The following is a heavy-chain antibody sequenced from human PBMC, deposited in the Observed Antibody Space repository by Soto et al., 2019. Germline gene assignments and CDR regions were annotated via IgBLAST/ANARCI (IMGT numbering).Heavy chain of an antibody. CDR1: GGSIISGSYF. Sequence: PSETLSLTCNASGGSIISGSYFWGWIRQPPGKGLDWIGSLYYSGTTYYNPSLKSRVTISVDTSKNQFSLKLSSVTAADTAMYYCARQEHYDILTGPALVGWFDPWGQGTLVTVSS. J-gene: IGHJ5*02. CDR3: ARQEHYDILTGPALVGWFDP. D-gene: IGHD3-9*01. V-gene: IGHV4-39*01. CDR2: LYYSGTT.